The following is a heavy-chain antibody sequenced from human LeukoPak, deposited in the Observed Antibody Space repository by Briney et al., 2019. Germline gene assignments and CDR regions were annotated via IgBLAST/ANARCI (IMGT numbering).Heavy chain of an antibody. J-gene: IGHJ5*02. Sequence: GGSLRLSCAASGFTVSSNYMSWVRQAPGKGLEWVSVIYSGGSTYYADSVKGRFTISRDNSKNTLYLQMNSLRAEDTAVYYCARDRYYYGSGKRAYNWFDPWGQGTLVTVSS. D-gene: IGHD3-10*01. CDR1: GFTVSSNY. V-gene: IGHV3-66*01. CDR3: ARDRYYYGSGKRAYNWFDP. CDR2: IYSGGST.